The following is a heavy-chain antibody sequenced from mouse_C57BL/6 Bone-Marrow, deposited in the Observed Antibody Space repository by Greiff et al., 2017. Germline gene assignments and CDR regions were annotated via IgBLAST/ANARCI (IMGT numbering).Heavy chain of an antibody. J-gene: IGHJ2*01. CDR1: GYTFTSYW. CDR2: IDPSDSYT. D-gene: IGHD1-1*01. CDR3: ARDGSRNHY. Sequence: QVPLQQPGAELVRPGTSVKLSCKASGYTFTSYWMHWVKQRPGQGLEWIGVIDPSDSYTNYNQKFKGKATLTVDTSSSTAYMQLSSLTSEDSAVYYCARDGSRNHYWGQGTTLTVSS. V-gene: IGHV1-59*01.